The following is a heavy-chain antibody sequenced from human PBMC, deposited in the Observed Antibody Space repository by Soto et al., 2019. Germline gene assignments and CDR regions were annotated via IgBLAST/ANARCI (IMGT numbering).Heavy chain of an antibody. Sequence: GGSVRLSCAASGFTFSSYAMSWVRQAPGKGLEWVSAISGSGGSTYYADSVKGRFTISRDNSKNTLYLQMNSLRAEDTAVYYCAKDRYYDFWSGIDKYYFDYWGQGTLVTVSS. D-gene: IGHD3-3*01. J-gene: IGHJ4*02. CDR3: AKDRYYDFWSGIDKYYFDY. CDR2: ISGSGGST. V-gene: IGHV3-23*01. CDR1: GFTFSSYA.